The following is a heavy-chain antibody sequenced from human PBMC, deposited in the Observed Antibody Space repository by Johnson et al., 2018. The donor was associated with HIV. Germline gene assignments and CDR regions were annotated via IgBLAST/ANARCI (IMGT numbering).Heavy chain of an antibody. J-gene: IGHJ3*02. CDR2: ISGSGSTI. CDR3: ARDEPYQLNVFDI. D-gene: IGHD2-2*01. V-gene: IGHV3-48*04. CDR1: GFTFSSYA. Sequence: VQLVESGGGLVQPGGSLRLSCAASGFTFSSYAMSWVRQAPGKGLEWVSAISGSGSTIYYADSVKGRFTISRDNAKNSLYLQMNSLRAEDTAVYYCARDEPYQLNVFDIWGQGTMVTVSS.